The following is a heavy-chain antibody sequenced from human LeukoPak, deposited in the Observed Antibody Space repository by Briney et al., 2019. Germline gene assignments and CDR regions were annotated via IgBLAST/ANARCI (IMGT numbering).Heavy chain of an antibody. CDR1: GGSFSGYY. CDR2: INHSGST. Sequence: PSETLSLTCAVYGGSFSGYYWSWIRQPPGKGLEWIGEINHSGSTNYNPSLKSRVTISVDTSKNQFSLKLSSVTAADTAVYYCARGLPLWRSDYFDSWGQGTLVTVSS. V-gene: IGHV4-34*01. J-gene: IGHJ4*02. CDR3: ARGLPLWRSDYFDS. D-gene: IGHD2-21*01.